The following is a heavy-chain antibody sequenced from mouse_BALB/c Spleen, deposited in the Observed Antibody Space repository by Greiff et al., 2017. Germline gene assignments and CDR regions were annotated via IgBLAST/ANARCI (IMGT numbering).Heavy chain of an antibody. CDR3: ARDRRDGYAMDY. D-gene: IGHD1-1*01. V-gene: IGHV5-6-3*01. CDR1: GFTFSSYG. CDR2: INSNGGST. Sequence: DVQLQESGGGLVQPGGSLKLSCAASGFTFSSYGMSWVRQTPDKRLELVATINSNGGSTYYPDSVKGRFTISRDNAKNTLYLQMSSLKSEDTAMYYCARDRRDGYAMDYWGQGTSVTVSS. J-gene: IGHJ4*01.